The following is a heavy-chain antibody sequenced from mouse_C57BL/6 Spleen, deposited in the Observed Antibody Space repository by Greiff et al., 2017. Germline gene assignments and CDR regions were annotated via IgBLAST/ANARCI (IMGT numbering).Heavy chain of an antibody. CDR3: ARYGYDGDFDY. J-gene: IGHJ2*01. V-gene: IGHV5-16*01. CDR2: INYDGSST. CDR1: GFTFSDYY. Sequence: EVKLMESEGGLVQPGSSMKLSCTASGFTFSDYYMAWVRQVPEKGLEWVANINYDGSSTYYLDSLKSRFIISRDNAKNILYLQMSSLKSEDTATYYCARYGYDGDFDYWGQGTTLTVSS. D-gene: IGHD2-2*01.